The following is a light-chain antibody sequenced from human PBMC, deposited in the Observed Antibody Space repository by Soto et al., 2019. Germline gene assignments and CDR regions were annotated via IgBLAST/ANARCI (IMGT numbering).Light chain of an antibody. Sequence: AIQLTQSPSSLSASLGDRVTITCRASQGISSALAWYQQKPGKAPKLLIYDASSLESGVTSRFSGSGSGTDFTLTISRLQPEDFATYYCQQFNNYPITFGQGTRLEIK. CDR3: QQFNNYPIT. J-gene: IGKJ5*01. CDR1: QGISSA. CDR2: DAS. V-gene: IGKV1D-13*01.